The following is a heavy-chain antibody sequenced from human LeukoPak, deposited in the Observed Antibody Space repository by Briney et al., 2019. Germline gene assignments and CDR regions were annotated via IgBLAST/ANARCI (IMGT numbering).Heavy chain of an antibody. J-gene: IGHJ4*02. CDR2: MRYDATKK. V-gene: IGHV3-30*02. CDR1: GFNFSNFG. CDR3: ARSVMMYASTYYFHY. D-gene: IGHD2-8*01. Sequence: GSLRLSCAASGFNFSNFGIHWVRQAPGKGLEWVAFMRYDATKKYYADSVKGRFTISRDNSKNTVFLQINSLRADNTSVYYCARSVMMYASTYYFHYWGQGTLVTVSS.